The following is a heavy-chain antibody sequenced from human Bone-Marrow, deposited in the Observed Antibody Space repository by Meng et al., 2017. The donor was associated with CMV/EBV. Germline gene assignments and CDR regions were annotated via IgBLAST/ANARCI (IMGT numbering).Heavy chain of an antibody. CDR3: ARDGKRAYYDSSGYYYRGNYYYGMDV. J-gene: IGHJ6*02. D-gene: IGHD3-22*01. CDR1: GGSISSGDYY. Sequence: SETLSLTCTVSGGSISSGDYYWSWIRQPPGKGLEWIGYIYYSGSTYYNPSLKSRVTISVDTSKNQFSLKLSSVTAADTAVYYCARDGKRAYYDSSGYYYRGNYYYGMDVWGQRTTVTVSS. CDR2: IYYSGST. V-gene: IGHV4-30-4*08.